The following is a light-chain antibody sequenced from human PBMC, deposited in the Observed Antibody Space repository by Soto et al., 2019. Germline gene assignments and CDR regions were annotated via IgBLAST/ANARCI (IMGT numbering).Light chain of an antibody. CDR3: QQYYSTPLT. J-gene: IGKJ4*01. CDR1: QSFLYSSNNKNY. V-gene: IGKV4-1*01. Sequence: DIVMTNSPDSLAVSLGERATINCKSRQSFLYSSNNKNYLAWYQQKPGQPPKLLIYWASTRESGVPDRFSGSGSGTDFTLTISSLQAEDVAVYYCQQYYSTPLTFGGGTKVDIK. CDR2: WAS.